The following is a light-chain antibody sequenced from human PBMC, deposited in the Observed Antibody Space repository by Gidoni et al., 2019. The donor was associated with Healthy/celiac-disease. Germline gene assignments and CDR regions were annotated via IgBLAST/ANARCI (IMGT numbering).Light chain of an antibody. J-gene: IGLJ3*02. CDR3: SSYTSSSIPWV. CDR1: SRDVGGYNY. CDR2: DVS. Sequence: QSALTQPASVSGSPGQSITIPCTGTSRDVGGYNYVPWYQQHPGKAPKLMIYDVSNRPSGVSNRFSGSKSGNTASLTISGLQAEDEADYYCSSYTSSSIPWVFGGGTKLTVL. V-gene: IGLV2-14*01.